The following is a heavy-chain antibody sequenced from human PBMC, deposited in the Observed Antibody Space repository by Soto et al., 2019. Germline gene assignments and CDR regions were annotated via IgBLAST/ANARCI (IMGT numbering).Heavy chain of an antibody. CDR1: GGSFSGYY. J-gene: IGHJ6*03. V-gene: IGHV4-31*11. Sequence: PSETLSLTCAVYGGSFSGYYWSWIRQHPGKGLEWIGYIYYSGSTYYNPSLKSRVTISVDTSKNQFSLKLSSVTAADTAVYYCARNRGYEPYYYYYMDVWGKGTTVTVSS. CDR2: IYYSGST. CDR3: ARNRGYEPYYYYYMDV. D-gene: IGHD5-12*01.